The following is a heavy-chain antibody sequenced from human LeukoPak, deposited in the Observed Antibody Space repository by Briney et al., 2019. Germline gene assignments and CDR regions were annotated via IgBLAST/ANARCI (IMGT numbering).Heavy chain of an antibody. Sequence: PSQTLSLTCTVSGGSISSGGYYWSWIRQHPGKGLEWIGYIYYSGSTYYNPSLKSRVTISVDTSKNQFSLKLSSVTAADTAVYYCARGSLTYYDSSGYYYRAFDIWGQGTMVPVSS. V-gene: IGHV4-31*03. D-gene: IGHD3-22*01. CDR1: GGSISSGGYY. CDR2: IYYSGST. J-gene: IGHJ3*02. CDR3: ARGSLTYYDSSGYYYRAFDI.